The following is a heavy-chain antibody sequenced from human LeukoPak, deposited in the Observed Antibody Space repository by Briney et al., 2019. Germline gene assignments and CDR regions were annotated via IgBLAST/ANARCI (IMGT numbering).Heavy chain of an antibody. CDR2: FYRGGST. V-gene: IGHV4-38-2*01. J-gene: IGHJ3*02. Sequence: SETLSLTCGVSGYSISGGSYWGWIRQPPGKGLEGIGSFYRGGSTYYNPSRESRVTISVDTSKNQFSRKLSSVTAADTAVYYCATLTHIAVVPTSLHGAFDIWGQGTMVTVSS. D-gene: IGHD2-2*01. CDR3: ATLTHIAVVPTSLHGAFDI. CDR1: GYSISGGSY.